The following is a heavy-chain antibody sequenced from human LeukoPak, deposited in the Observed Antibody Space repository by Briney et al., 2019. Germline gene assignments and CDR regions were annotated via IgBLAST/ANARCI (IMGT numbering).Heavy chain of an antibody. CDR2: IYSGGST. J-gene: IGHJ3*02. CDR1: GFTVSSNY. CDR3: ARMGVGGAFDI. V-gene: IGHV3-53*01. Sequence: GGSLRFSCAASGFTVSSNYMSWVRQAPGKGLEWVSVIYSGGSTYYADSVKGRFTISRDNSKNTLYLQMNSLRAEDTAVYYCARMGVGGAFDIWGQGTMVTVSS. D-gene: IGHD2-15*01.